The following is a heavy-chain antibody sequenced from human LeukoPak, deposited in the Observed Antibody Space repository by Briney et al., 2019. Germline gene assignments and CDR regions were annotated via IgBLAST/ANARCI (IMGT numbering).Heavy chain of an antibody. Sequence: GGSLRLSCTPSGFTFSSHAMSWVRQAPGKGLEWVSAISGSGGSTYYADSVKGRFTISRDNSKNTLYLQMNSLRAEDTAVYYCAKTTGGWFNPWGQGTLVTVSS. V-gene: IGHV3-23*01. J-gene: IGHJ5*02. D-gene: IGHD7-27*01. CDR3: AKTTGGWFNP. CDR2: ISGSGGST. CDR1: GFTFSSHA.